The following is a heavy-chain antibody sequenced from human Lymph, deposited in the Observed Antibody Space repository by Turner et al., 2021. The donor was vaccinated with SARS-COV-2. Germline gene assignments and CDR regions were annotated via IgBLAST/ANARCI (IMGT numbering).Heavy chain of an antibody. CDR1: GGSMNSNY. J-gene: IGHJ5*02. Sequence: QVQLQESGPRLVKPLETLSLTCTVSGGSMNSNYWSWNRQPPGKRLEWIGYIYYRGSTNYNPSLESRVTISVDTPRNQFSLNLTSVTAADKAIYYCARETVNNWVDPWGQGTLVTVSS. CDR3: ARETVNNWVDP. CDR2: IYYRGST. D-gene: IGHD2-21*02. V-gene: IGHV4-59*01.